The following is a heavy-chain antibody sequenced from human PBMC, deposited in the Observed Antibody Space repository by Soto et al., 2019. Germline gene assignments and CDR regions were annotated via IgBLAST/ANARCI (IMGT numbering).Heavy chain of an antibody. CDR3: TRSAISPYGGLIGPFDY. CDR1: GYTFTAYA. CDR2: INPANGNT. V-gene: IGHV1-3*05. Sequence: QVQLAQSGAEERKPGASVKVSCEATGYTFTAYAMHWVRQAPGQRLEWMGWINPANGNTKYSQKFQGRLPTTSDTSANTVYMELNSLPSEDTAMYYCTRSAISPYGGLIGPFDYWGQGNLVTVSS. D-gene: IGHD3-16*02. J-gene: IGHJ4*02.